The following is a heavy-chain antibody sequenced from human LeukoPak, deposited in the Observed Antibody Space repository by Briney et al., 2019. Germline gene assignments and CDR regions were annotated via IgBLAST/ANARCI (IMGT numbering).Heavy chain of an antibody. D-gene: IGHD3-3*01. CDR3: ARGRPGNFWY. V-gene: IGHV4-34*01. CDR2: INHRGST. Sequence: SETLSLTCAVYGGSFSGYYWSWIRQPPGKGLEWIGEINHRGSTNYNPSLKSRVTISVDTSKNQFSLKLSSATAADTAVYYCARGRPGNFWYWGQGTLVTVSS. CDR1: GGSFSGYY. J-gene: IGHJ4*02.